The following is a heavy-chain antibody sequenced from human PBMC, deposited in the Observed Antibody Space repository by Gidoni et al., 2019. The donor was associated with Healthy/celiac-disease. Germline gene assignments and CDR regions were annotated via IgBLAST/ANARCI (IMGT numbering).Heavy chain of an antibody. J-gene: IGHJ6*02. V-gene: IGHV4-34*01. Sequence: GLEWIGEINHSGSTNYNPSLKSRVTISVDTSKNQFSLKLSSVTAADTAVYYCARGLRGVGYCSGGSCYYYYGMDVWGQGTTVTVSS. CDR3: ARGLRGVGYCSGGSCYYYYGMDV. D-gene: IGHD2-15*01. CDR2: INHSGST.